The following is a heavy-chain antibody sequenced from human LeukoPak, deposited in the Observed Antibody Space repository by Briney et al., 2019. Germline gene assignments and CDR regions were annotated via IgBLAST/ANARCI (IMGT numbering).Heavy chain of an antibody. Sequence: SETLSLTCAVYGGSFSGYYWSWIRQPPGKGLEWIGYIYYSGSTNYNPSLKSRVTISVDTSKNQFSLKLSSVTAADTAVYYCARGPSRYRGGYSAWFDPWGQGTLVTVSS. CDR2: IYYSGST. J-gene: IGHJ5*02. CDR1: GGSFSGYY. V-gene: IGHV4-59*01. D-gene: IGHD3-22*01. CDR3: ARGPSRYRGGYSAWFDP.